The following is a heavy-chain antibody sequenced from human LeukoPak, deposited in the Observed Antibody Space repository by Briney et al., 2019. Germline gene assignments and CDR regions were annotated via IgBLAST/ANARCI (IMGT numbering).Heavy chain of an antibody. CDR2: IYYSGST. Sequence: PSETLSLTCTVSGGSISSSSYYWGWIRQPRGKGLEWIGSIYYSGSTYYNPSLKSRVTISVDTSKNQFSLKLSSVTAADTAVYYCARDKPPYGGPYNWFDPWGQGTLVTVSS. D-gene: IGHD3-10*01. CDR1: GGSISSSSYY. V-gene: IGHV4-39*07. CDR3: ARDKPPYGGPYNWFDP. J-gene: IGHJ5*02.